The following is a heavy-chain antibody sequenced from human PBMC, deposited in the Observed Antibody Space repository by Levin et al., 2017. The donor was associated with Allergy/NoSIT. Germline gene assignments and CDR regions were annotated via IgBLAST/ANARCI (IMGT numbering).Heavy chain of an antibody. CDR3: ARNPGDYGSGWPPFDY. V-gene: IGHV3-33*01. CDR2: IWSDGDNK. J-gene: IGHJ4*02. D-gene: IGHD4/OR15-4a*01. CDR1: GFTLTNYG. Sequence: PGGSLRLSCAASGFTLTNYGMHWVRQAPGKGLEWVAVIWSDGDNKYYADSVKGRLTISRDNSQNTLYLQINSLRAEDTAIYYCARNPGDYGSGWPPFDYWGQGTLVTVSS.